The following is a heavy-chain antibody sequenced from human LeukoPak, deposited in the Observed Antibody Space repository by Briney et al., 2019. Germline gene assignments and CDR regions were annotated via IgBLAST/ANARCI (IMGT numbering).Heavy chain of an antibody. CDR3: ATRDCSSTSCYRNYYYSMDV. Sequence: ASVKVSCKVSGYTLTELSMHWVRQAPGKGLEWMGGFDPEDGETIYAQKFQGRVTMTEDTSTDTAYMELSSLRSEDTAVYYCATRDCSSTSCYRNYYYSMDVWGKGTTVTVSS. V-gene: IGHV1-24*01. CDR1: GYTLTELS. J-gene: IGHJ6*04. CDR2: FDPEDGET. D-gene: IGHD2-2*01.